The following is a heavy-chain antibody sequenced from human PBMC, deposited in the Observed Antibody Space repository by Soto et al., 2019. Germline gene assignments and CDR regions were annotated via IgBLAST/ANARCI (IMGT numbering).Heavy chain of an antibody. J-gene: IGHJ4*02. D-gene: IGHD2-21*01. CDR1: GCSISSYY. CDR2: IYYSGST. CDR3: ARDSGDGYNLHYIDC. V-gene: IGHV4-59*01. Sequence: PSETLSLTCTFSGCSISSYYWSWIRQPPGKGLEWIGYIYYSGSTNYNPSLKSRVTISVDTSKNQFSLKLTSVTAADTAMYYCARDSGDGYNLHYIDCWGQGTLVTVSS.